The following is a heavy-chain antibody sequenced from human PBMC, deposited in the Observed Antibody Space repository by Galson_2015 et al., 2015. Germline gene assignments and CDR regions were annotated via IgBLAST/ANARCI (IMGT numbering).Heavy chain of an antibody. D-gene: IGHD4-17*01. CDR1: GFTFSTYA. J-gene: IGHJ6*03. V-gene: IGHV3-30*01. Sequence: SLRLSCAASGFTFSTYAMHWVRQAPGKGLEWVAVISYDGNLKYYADSVKGRFTISRDNSKNTLSLQMNSLRAEDTAVYYCARGDAYGNYYYFNMDVWGKGTTVTVSS. CDR2: ISYDGNLK. CDR3: ARGDAYGNYYYFNMDV.